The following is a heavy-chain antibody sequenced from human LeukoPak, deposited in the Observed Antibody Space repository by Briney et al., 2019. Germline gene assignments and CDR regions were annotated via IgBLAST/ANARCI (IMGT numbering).Heavy chain of an antibody. D-gene: IGHD2-2*01. V-gene: IGHV4-59*08. CDR2: IHYSGRT. Sequence: SETLSLTCTVSGGSISSDYWSWIRQPPGKGLDWIGYIHYSGRTNYNPSLKSRITISVDTSKTQFSLKLSSVTATDTAVYYCATLRGSSSAVFDYWGQRTLVTVSS. CDR3: ATLRGSSSAVFDY. CDR1: GGSISSDY. J-gene: IGHJ4*02.